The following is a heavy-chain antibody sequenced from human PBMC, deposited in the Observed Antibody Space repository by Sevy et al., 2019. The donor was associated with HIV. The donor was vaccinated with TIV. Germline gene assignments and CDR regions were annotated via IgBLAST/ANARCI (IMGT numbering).Heavy chain of an antibody. Sequence: GGSLRLSCAASGFTFKSYLMSWVRQAPGKGLEWVANIKQDGSEKYYVDSVKCLITISRDNAENSLYLQINRLRVEDTAVYYCARVGWVNAWYFDLWGRGTLVTVSS. V-gene: IGHV3-7*01. J-gene: IGHJ2*01. CDR3: ARVGWVNAWYFDL. D-gene: IGHD3-16*01. CDR2: IKQDGSEK. CDR1: GFTFKSYL.